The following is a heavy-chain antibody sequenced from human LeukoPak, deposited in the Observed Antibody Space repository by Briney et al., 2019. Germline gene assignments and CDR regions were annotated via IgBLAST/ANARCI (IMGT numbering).Heavy chain of an antibody. CDR2: INTNTGNP. CDR1: GYTFTSYA. V-gene: IGHV7-4-1*02. Sequence: ASVKVSCKASGYTFTSYAMNWVRQAPGQGLEWMGWINTNTGNPTYAQGFTGRFDFSLDTSVSTAYLQISSLKAEDTAVYYCARHGVGGQQLVIDAFDIWGQGTMVTVSS. D-gene: IGHD6-13*01. CDR3: ARHGVGGQQLVIDAFDI. J-gene: IGHJ3*02.